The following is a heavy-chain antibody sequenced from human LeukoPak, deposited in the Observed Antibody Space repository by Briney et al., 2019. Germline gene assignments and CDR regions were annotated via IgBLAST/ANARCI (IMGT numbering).Heavy chain of an antibody. CDR3: ARGPYGGYLGERY. Sequence: GGSLRLSCAASGFTFSTYAMTWVPQAPGKGRGGVSAVRASGGDTYYTDSVKGRFTISRDNSKNTLYLQMNSLRVDDTAVYYCARGPYGGYLGERYWGQGTLVTVSS. CDR2: VRASGGDT. D-gene: IGHD4-17*01. V-gene: IGHV3-23*01. CDR1: GFTFSTYA. J-gene: IGHJ4*02.